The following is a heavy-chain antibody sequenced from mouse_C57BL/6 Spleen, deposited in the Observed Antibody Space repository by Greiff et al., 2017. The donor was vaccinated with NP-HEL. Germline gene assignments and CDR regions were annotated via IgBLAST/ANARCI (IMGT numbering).Heavy chain of an antibody. Sequence: EVKVVESGGDLVKPGGSLKLSCAASGFTFSSYGMSWVRQTPDKRLEWVATISSGGSYTYYPDSVKGRFTISRDNAKNTLYLQMSSLKSEDTAMYYCARQVVYYYAMDYWGQGTSVTVSS. CDR3: ARQVVYYYAMDY. CDR2: ISSGGSYT. J-gene: IGHJ4*01. D-gene: IGHD1-1*01. CDR1: GFTFSSYG. V-gene: IGHV5-6*01.